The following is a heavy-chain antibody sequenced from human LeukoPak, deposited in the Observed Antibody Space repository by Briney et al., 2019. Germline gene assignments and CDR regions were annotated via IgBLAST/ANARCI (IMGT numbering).Heavy chain of an antibody. CDR1: GFTFDDYG. Sequence: PGGSLRLSCAASGFTFDDYGMSWVRQAPGKGLEWVSSISSSSSYIYYADSVKGRFTISRDNAKNSLYLQMNSLRAEDTAVYYCARGRRAHGSGRYWGIDYWGQGTLVTVPS. D-gene: IGHD3-10*01. CDR3: ARGRRAHGSGRYWGIDY. V-gene: IGHV3-21*01. CDR2: ISSSSSYI. J-gene: IGHJ4*02.